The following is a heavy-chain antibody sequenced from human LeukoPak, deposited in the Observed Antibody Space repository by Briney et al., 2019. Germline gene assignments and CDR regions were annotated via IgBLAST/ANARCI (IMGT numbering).Heavy chain of an antibody. CDR3: ARLEQLVPDY. CDR1: GGSISSSSYY. D-gene: IGHD6-13*01. CDR2: IYYSGST. Sequence: PSETLSLTCTVSGGSISSSSYYWGWIRQPPGKGLEWIGSIYYSGSTYYNPSLKSRVTISVDTSKNQFSLKLSSVTAADTAAYYCARLEQLVPDYWGQGTLVTVSS. J-gene: IGHJ4*02. V-gene: IGHV4-39*01.